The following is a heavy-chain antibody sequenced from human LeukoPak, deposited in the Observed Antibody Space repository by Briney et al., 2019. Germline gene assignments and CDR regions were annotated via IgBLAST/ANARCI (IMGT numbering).Heavy chain of an antibody. CDR2: ISGSGGST. Sequence: GGSLRLSCAASGFTFSSYAMSWVRQAPGKGLEWVSAISGSGGSTYYADSVKGQFTISRDNSKNTLYLQMNSLRAEDTAVYYCAKNFEPHGSGSYLFDYWGQGTLVTVSS. J-gene: IGHJ4*02. D-gene: IGHD3-10*01. CDR3: AKNFEPHGSGSYLFDY. V-gene: IGHV3-23*01. CDR1: GFTFSSYA.